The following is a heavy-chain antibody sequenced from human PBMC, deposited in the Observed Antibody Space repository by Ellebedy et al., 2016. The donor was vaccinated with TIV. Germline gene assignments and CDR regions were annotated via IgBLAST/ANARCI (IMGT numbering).Heavy chain of an antibody. J-gene: IGHJ6*02. CDR2: ISGSGGST. CDR3: AKTPSEFGPRAKGVHYYGMDV. D-gene: IGHD3-10*01. Sequence: GGSLRLXCAASGFTFSSYAMSWVRQAPGKGLEWVSAISGSGGSTYYADSVKGRFTISRDNSKNTLYLQMNSLRAEDTAVYYCAKTPSEFGPRAKGVHYYGMDVWGQGTTVTVSS. V-gene: IGHV3-23*01. CDR1: GFTFSSYA.